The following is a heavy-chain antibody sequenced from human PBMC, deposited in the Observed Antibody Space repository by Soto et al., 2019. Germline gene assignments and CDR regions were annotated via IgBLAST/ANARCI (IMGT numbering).Heavy chain of an antibody. D-gene: IGHD2-21*02. Sequence: PSETLSLTCTVSGGSISSYCWSWIRQPPGKGLEWIGYIYYSGSTNYNPSLKSRVTISVDTSKNQFSLKLSSVTAADTAVYYCASQRTGDYYFVSLRDAPLVTVPS. V-gene: IGHV4-59*01. CDR1: GGSISSYC. J-gene: IGHJ4*01. CDR3: ASQRTGDYYFVS. CDR2: IYYSGST.